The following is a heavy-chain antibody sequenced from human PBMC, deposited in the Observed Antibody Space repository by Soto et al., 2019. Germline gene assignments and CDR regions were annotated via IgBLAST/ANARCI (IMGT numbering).Heavy chain of an antibody. CDR1: GGTFSIYT. D-gene: IGHD2-21*01. CDR2: IIPILGIA. CDR3: ASRIRNFEY. Sequence: ASVKGSCKASGGTFSIYTISWVRQAPGQGLEWMGRIIPILGIANYAQKFQGRVTITADKSTSTAYMELSSLRSEDTAVYYCASRIRNFEYWGQGTLVTVSS. J-gene: IGHJ4*02. V-gene: IGHV1-69*02.